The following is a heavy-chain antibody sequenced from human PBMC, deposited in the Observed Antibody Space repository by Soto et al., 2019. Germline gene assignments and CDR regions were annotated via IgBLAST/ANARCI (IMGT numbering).Heavy chain of an antibody. CDR2: IYHSGST. J-gene: IGHJ4*02. D-gene: IGHD4-17*01. V-gene: IGHV4-30-2*01. Sequence: TSETLSLTCAVSGGSISSGGYSWSWIRQPPGKGLEWIGYIYHSGSTYYNPSLKSRVTISVDRSKNQFSLKLSSVTAADTAVYYCARSPEATVTAFDYWGQGTLVTVSS. CDR1: GGSISSGGYS. CDR3: ARSPEATVTAFDY.